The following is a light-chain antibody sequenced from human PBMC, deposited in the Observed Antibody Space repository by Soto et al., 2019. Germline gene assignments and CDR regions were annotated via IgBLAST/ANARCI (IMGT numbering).Light chain of an antibody. V-gene: IGKV1-9*01. CDR2: GAS. Sequence: DIQLTHSPSFLWASVGDMFTITCRASQGTSSYLAWFQQKPGRAPKLLIYGASTLQSGVPARFSGSGSGTDFNLTISNLQTEDFATYYCQQLNAYPLTFGQGTRLEIK. CDR3: QQLNAYPLT. J-gene: IGKJ5*01. CDR1: QGTSSY.